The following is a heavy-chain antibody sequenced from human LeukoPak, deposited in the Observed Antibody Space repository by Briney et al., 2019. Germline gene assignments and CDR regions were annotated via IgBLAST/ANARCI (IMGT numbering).Heavy chain of an antibody. D-gene: IGHD1-14*01. CDR1: GFTFSSYG. J-gene: IGHJ3*02. CDR3: AKVTRGYAFDI. V-gene: IGHV3-30*18. Sequence: PGGSLRLSCAASGFTFSSYGMHWVRQAPGKGLEWVAVISYDGSNKYYADSVKGRFTISRDNSKNTLYLQMNSLRAEDTAVYYCAKVTRGYAFDIWGQGTMVTVSS. CDR2: ISYDGSNK.